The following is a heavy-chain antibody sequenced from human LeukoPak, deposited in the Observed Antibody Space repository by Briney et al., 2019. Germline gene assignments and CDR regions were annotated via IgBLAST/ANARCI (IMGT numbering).Heavy chain of an antibody. CDR2: IYYRGST. Sequence: SETLSLTCTVSGGSVSSGSYYWSWIRQPPGKGLEWIGYIYYRGSTNYNPSLKSRVTISVDTSKNQFSLKLSSVTAADTAVYYCARRFVHYDSRGGDAFDIWGQGTMVTVSS. CDR3: ARRFVHYDSRGGDAFDI. V-gene: IGHV4-61*01. J-gene: IGHJ3*02. D-gene: IGHD3-22*01. CDR1: GGSVSSGSYY.